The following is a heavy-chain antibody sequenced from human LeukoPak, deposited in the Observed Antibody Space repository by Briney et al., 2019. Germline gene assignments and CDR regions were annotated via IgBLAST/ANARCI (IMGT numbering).Heavy chain of an antibody. CDR3: ARVSSGHRMWYFDL. V-gene: IGHV3-7*05. J-gene: IGHJ2*01. Sequence: GGSLRLSCAASGFSFDTYWMTWVRQAPGKGLAWVANINQDGSEIYSVDSVKGRFTISRDNAKNSLYLQVNSLRVDDTAVYYCARVSSGHRMWYFDLWGRGTLVTVSS. CDR1: GFSFDTYW. D-gene: IGHD6-19*01. CDR2: INQDGSEI.